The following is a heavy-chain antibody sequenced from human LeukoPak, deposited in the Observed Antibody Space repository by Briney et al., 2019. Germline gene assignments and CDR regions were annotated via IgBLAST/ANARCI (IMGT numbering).Heavy chain of an antibody. D-gene: IGHD3-16*01. Sequence: GGPLRLPCAVSGFPFSPWVGLAPGRGREGVSAISGSGGSTYYAESVKGRFTISRDNSKNTLYLQMSSLRAEDTAVYYCANGGFGYFFDYWGQGTLVTVSS. V-gene: IGHV3-23*01. CDR1: GFPFSP. CDR3: ANGGFGYFFDY. J-gene: IGHJ4*02. CDR2: ISGSGGST.